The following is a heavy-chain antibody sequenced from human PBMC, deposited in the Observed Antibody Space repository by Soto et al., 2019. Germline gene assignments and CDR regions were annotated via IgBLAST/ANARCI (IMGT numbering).Heavy chain of an antibody. CDR1: DASISSGGCY. CDR2: ISYSGIT. CDR3: ARNRKSSGGFWGDAFEP. V-gene: IGHV4-31*02. D-gene: IGHD1-26*01. J-gene: IGHJ5*02. Sequence: SETLSVTWTVSDASISSGGCYWSCINQHPVKDLEWIGYISYSGITYYNPSLKSRLSISVDRSTNQFSLKLSSVTAADTAVYYCARNRKSSGGFWGDAFEPWGQGTLVTVSS.